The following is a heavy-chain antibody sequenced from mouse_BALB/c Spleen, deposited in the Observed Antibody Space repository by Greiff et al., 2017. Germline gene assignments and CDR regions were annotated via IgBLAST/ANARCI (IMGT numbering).Heavy chain of an antibody. V-gene: IGHV5-17*02. J-gene: IGHJ3*01. D-gene: IGHD2-1*01. CDR2: ISSGSSTI. CDR3: ARASGNYPFAY. CDR1: GFTFSSFG. Sequence: EVKLMESGGGLVQPGGSRKLSCAASGFTFSSFGMHWVRQAPEKGLEWVAYISSGSSTIYYADTVKGRFTISRDNPKNTLFLQMTSLRSEDTAMYYCARASGNYPFAYWGQGTLVTVSA.